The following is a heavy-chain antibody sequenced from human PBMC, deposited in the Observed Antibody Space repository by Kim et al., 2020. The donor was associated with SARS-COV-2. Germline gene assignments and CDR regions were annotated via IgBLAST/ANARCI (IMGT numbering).Heavy chain of an antibody. Sequence: SGPTLVKPPQTLTLTCTFSGFSLSTYGVSVGWIRRAPGKALEWLAVIYWDNDNRLSPFLETRLTITKDTSKNQVVLTMTDMDVADTATYFCAHSPSYNWFDAWGQGTLVTVSS. V-gene: IGHV2-5*02. CDR2: IYWDNDN. J-gene: IGHJ5*02. CDR3: AHSPSYNWFDA. CDR1: GFSLSTYGVS.